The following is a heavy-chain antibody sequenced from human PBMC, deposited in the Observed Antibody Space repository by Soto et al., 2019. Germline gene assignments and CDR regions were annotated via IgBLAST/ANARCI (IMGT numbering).Heavy chain of an antibody. D-gene: IGHD2-2*01. CDR2: IWYDGSNK. V-gene: IGHV3-33*01. CDR1: GFTFSSYG. Sequence: QVQLVESGGGVVQPGRSLRLSCVASGFTFSSYGMHWVRQAPGKGLEWVAVIWYDGSNKYYADSVKGRFTISRDNSKNTLYLQMNSLRAEDTAVYYCARDIGTIVVVPAAIDYWGQGTLVTVSS. J-gene: IGHJ4*02. CDR3: ARDIGTIVVVPAAIDY.